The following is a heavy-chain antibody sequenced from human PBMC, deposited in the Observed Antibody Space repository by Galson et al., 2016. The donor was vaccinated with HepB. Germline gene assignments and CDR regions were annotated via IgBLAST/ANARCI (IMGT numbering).Heavy chain of an antibody. Sequence: SLRLSCAASGFTFSNSWMHWVRQAPGKGLEWVAVISYDGAGKYYADSVKGRSTLSRDNSKNTLSLQMNSLRVEDTAVYYCTRDGGEAGADSSKGMDVWGQGTTVIVSS. CDR2: ISYDGAGK. J-gene: IGHJ6*02. CDR3: TRDGGEAGADSSKGMDV. V-gene: IGHV3-30-3*01. CDR1: GFTFSNSW. D-gene: IGHD6-19*01.